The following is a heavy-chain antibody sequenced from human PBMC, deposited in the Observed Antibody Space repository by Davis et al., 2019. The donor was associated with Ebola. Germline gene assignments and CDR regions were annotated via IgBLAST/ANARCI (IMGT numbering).Heavy chain of an antibody. CDR3: AELHSSSSHI. D-gene: IGHD6-6*01. CDR2: MAIDGSNVK. V-gene: IGHV3-30-3*01. Sequence: GESLKISCAASGFTFSSYVMHWVRQAPGKGLEWVAVMAIDGSNVKQYTDSVKGRFTISRDNSKNTLYLQMNSLRAEDTALYYCAELHSSSSHIWGQGTLVTVSS. J-gene: IGHJ4*02. CDR1: GFTFSSYV.